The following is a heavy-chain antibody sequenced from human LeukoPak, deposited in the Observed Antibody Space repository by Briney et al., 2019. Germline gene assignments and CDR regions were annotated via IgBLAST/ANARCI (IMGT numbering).Heavy chain of an antibody. J-gene: IGHJ6*03. Sequence: GGSPRLSCAASGFTFSSYAMHWVRQAPGKGLEWVAVISYDGSNKYYADSVKGRFTISRDNSKNTLYLQMNSLRAEDTAVYYCARVDTAMVTYYYYYMDVWGKGTTVTVSS. D-gene: IGHD5-18*01. CDR1: GFTFSSYA. V-gene: IGHV3-30-3*01. CDR2: ISYDGSNK. CDR3: ARVDTAMVTYYYYYMDV.